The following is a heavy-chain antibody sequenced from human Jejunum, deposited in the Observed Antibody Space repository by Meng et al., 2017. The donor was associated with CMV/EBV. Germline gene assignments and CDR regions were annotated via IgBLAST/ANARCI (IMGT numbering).Heavy chain of an antibody. CDR2: INSDGTST. V-gene: IGHV3-74*01. J-gene: IGHJ5*02. CDR3: VRAEEQLS. Sequence: VPVVESGGGLVQPGGSLSLSCAASGFTFSSNWMYWVRQAPGKGLVWVSHINSDGTSTNYADSVKGRFTISRDNAKNTLYLQMSSLTADDTAVYYCVRAEEQLSWGQGSLVTVSS. D-gene: IGHD6-13*01. CDR1: GFTFSSNW.